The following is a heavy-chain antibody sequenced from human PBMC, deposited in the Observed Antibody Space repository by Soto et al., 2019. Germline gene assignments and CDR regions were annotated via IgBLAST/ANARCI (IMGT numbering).Heavy chain of an antibody. D-gene: IGHD5-12*01. CDR2: INHSGST. V-gene: IGHV4-34*01. Sequence: SETLSLTCAVYGGSFSGYYWSWIRQPPGKGLEWIGEINHSGSTNYNPSLKSRVTISVDTSKNQFSLKLSSVTAADTAVYYCARGASYIVATTTNYYYYMDVWGKGTTVTVSS. CDR3: ARGASYIVATTTNYYYYMDV. J-gene: IGHJ6*03. CDR1: GGSFSGYY.